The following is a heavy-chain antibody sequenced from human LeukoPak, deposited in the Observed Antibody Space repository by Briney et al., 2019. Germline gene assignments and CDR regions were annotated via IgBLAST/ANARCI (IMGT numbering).Heavy chain of an antibody. D-gene: IGHD6-6*01. CDR1: GFTFSSYA. CDR3: ARMYSSSPNWFDP. V-gene: IGHV3-23*01. Sequence: WGSLRLSCAASGFTFSSYAMSWVRQAPGKGLEWVSAISGSGGSTYYADSVKGRFTISRDNSKNTLYLQMNSLRAEDTAVYYCARMYSSSPNWFDPWGQGTLVTVSS. J-gene: IGHJ5*02. CDR2: ISGSGGST.